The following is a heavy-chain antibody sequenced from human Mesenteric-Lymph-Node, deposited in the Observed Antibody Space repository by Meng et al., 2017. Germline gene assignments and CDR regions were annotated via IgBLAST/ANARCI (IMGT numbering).Heavy chain of an antibody. V-gene: IGHV3-48*03. Sequence: GESLKISCAASGFTFSSYEMNWVRQAPGKGLEWVSYISSSGSTIYYADSVKGRFTISRDNAKNSLYLQMNSLRAEDTAVYYCARKPSAYYYCGMDVWGQGTTVTVSS. CDR1: GFTFSSYE. J-gene: IGHJ6*02. CDR3: ARKPSAYYYCGMDV. CDR2: ISSSGSTI.